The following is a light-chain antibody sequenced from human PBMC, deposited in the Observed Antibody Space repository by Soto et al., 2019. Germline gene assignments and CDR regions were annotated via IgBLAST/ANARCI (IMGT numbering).Light chain of an antibody. CDR3: ATWDDSLNGVV. CDR1: SSNIGTTT. CDR2: SND. Sequence: QLVLTQPPSASGTPGQRVSISCSGGSSNIGTTTVNWYQHLPGTAPKLLIFSNDERTSGVPDRFSGSKSGTSASLAISGLQSDDEADYYCATWDDSLNGVVFGGGTKLTVL. J-gene: IGLJ2*01. V-gene: IGLV1-44*01.